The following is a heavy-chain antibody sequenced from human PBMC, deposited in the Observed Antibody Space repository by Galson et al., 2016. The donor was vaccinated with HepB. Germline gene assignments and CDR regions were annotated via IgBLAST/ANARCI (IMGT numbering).Heavy chain of an antibody. J-gene: IGHJ6*03. CDR3: ARRFPRYDIWTDDYYYYLDV. Sequence: LRLSCAASGFTFNVYWMTWVRQAPGKGLEWVANIKQDGNEKHYVDSVKGRFTISRDNANVSLHLEMNSLRAEDTAVYYCARRFPRYDIWTDDYYYYLDVWGKGTTVTVSS. D-gene: IGHD3-9*01. CDR1: GFTFNVYW. CDR2: IKQDGNEK. V-gene: IGHV3-7*03.